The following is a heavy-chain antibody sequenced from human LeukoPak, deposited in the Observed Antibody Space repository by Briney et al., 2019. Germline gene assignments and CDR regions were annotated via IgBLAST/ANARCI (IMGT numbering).Heavy chain of an antibody. CDR3: ARIYSYGDAFDI. D-gene: IGHD5-18*01. Sequence: PSETLSLTCAVYGGSFSGYYWSWIRQPPGKGLEWIGEINHSGSTNYNPSLKSRVTISVDTSKNQFSLKLSSVTAADTAVYYCARIYSYGDAFDIWGQGTMVTVSS. CDR2: INHSGST. CDR1: GGSFSGYY. J-gene: IGHJ3*02. V-gene: IGHV4-34*01.